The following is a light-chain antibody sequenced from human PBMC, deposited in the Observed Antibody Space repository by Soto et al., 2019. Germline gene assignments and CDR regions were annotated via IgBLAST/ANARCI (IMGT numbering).Light chain of an antibody. CDR3: TSYARSDSLV. J-gene: IGLJ2*01. Sequence: QSAQTQPASVSGSPGQSIAISCTGTNSDVGGYNYVSWYQQHPGKAPKLLIYEVTNRPSGVSNRFSGSKSGNTASLTISGLQTDDEADYYCTSYARSDSLVFGGGTKVTVL. V-gene: IGLV2-14*01. CDR2: EVT. CDR1: NSDVGGYNY.